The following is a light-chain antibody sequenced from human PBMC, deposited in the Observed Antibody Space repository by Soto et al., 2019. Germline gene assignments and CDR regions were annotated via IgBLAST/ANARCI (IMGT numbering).Light chain of an antibody. CDR1: QSVSSY. Sequence: EIVLTQSPATLSLSPGERATLSCRASQSVSSYLAWYQQKPGQAPRLLIYGASNRATGIPARFSGSGSGTEFTLTISSLQSEDFAVYYCQQYNNWPRTFGQGTKVDIK. CDR2: GAS. CDR3: QQYNNWPRT. V-gene: IGKV3-15*01. J-gene: IGKJ1*01.